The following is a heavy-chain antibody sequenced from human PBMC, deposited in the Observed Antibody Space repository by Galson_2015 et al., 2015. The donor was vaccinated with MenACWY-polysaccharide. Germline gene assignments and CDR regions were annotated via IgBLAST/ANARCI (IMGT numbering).Heavy chain of an antibody. Sequence: PALVKPTQTLTLTCTLSGFSLSTGNVGVGWVRQPPGKALEWLAVVFWDDDKRYNPSLKSRVTITKDTSKNQVVLKMTNMEPEDTATYYCAHRLSGTEWYVYFFDYWGQGTLVTVSS. D-gene: IGHD3-3*01. CDR1: GFSLSTGNVG. CDR2: VFWDDDK. J-gene: IGHJ4*02. CDR3: AHRLSGTEWYVYFFDY. V-gene: IGHV2-5*02.